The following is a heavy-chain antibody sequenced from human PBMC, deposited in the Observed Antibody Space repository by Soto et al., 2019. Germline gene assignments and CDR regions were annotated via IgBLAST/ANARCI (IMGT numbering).Heavy chain of an antibody. CDR2: IYHNGRT. Sequence: SETLSLTCAVSGYSISSGYYWGWIRQPPGKGLEWIGTIYHNGRTYYNPSLKSRVTVSLDMSKNQFSLRLTSVTAADTAIYYCARQGGLSGTYVGYFDSWGQGTLVTVSS. CDR3: ARQGGLSGTYVGYFDS. V-gene: IGHV4-38-2*01. D-gene: IGHD3-10*01. J-gene: IGHJ4*02. CDR1: GYSISSGYY.